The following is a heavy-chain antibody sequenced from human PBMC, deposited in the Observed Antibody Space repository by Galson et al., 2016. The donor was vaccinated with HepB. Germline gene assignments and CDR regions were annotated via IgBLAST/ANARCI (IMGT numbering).Heavy chain of an antibody. Sequence: SLRLSCAASAFTFNSYTMNWVRQAPGKGLEWVALILYDGSKKYYADSVKGRFTISRDNSKNTLDLQMTSLRVEDTGVYYCARELRTLAGRRLDYWGQGTLVTVSS. V-gene: IGHV3-30-3*01. J-gene: IGHJ4*01. D-gene: IGHD6-19*01. CDR2: ILYDGSKK. CDR3: ARELRTLAGRRLDY. CDR1: AFTFNSYT.